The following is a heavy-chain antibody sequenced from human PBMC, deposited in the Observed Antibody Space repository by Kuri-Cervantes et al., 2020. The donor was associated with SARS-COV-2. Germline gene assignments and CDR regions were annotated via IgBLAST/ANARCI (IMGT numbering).Heavy chain of an antibody. CDR1: GFIFSNYW. V-gene: IGHV3-7*01. Sequence: LSLTCAASGFIFSNYWMSWVRHAPGRGLEWVANIKQDGSEEFYVDSVKGRFTVSRDNSKNTLYLQMNSLRAEDTAVYYCARDSINWGYDYWGQGTLVTVSS. D-gene: IGHD7-27*01. CDR2: IKQDGSEE. CDR3: ARDSINWGYDY. J-gene: IGHJ4*02.